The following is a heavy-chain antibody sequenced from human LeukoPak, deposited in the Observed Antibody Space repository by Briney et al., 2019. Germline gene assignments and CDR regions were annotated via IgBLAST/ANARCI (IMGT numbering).Heavy chain of an antibody. Sequence: QAGRSLRLSCTASGFTFGDYAMSWVRQAPGKGMEWVGFIRSKAYGGTTEYAASVKGRFTISRDDSKSIAYLQMNSLKTEDTAVYYCTRDRERYSDSSGYYNYWGQGTPVTVSS. J-gene: IGHJ4*02. D-gene: IGHD3-22*01. V-gene: IGHV3-49*04. CDR3: TRDRERYSDSSGYYNY. CDR1: GFTFGDYA. CDR2: IRSKAYGGTT.